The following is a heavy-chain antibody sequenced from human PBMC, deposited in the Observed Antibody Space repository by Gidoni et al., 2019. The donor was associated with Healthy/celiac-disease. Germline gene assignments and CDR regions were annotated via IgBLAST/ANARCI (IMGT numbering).Heavy chain of an antibody. CDR3: ARGGDDIVVVPGRNPGFFDY. J-gene: IGHJ4*02. V-gene: IGHV1-46*01. CDR1: GYTFTSHY. D-gene: IGHD2-2*01. CDR2: INPSGGST. Sequence: QVQLVQSGAEVKKPGASVKVSCKASGYTFTSHYMHWVRQAPGQGLEWMGIINPSGGSTSYAQKFQGRVTMTRDTSTSTVYMELSSLRSEDTAVYYCARGGDDIVVVPGRNPGFFDYWGQGTLVTVSS.